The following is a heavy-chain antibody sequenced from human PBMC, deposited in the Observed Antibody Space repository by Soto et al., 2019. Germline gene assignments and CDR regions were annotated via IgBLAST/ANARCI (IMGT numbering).Heavy chain of an antibody. CDR1: SGSIGNSSW. Sequence: VFSGSIGNSSWWRWVRQHTGKGLEWIGEIYHSGSTNYTPSLKRRVTKSVDKSKNQFSLKLSSVTAADSAVYSGASVPTIARGLAYWGHGTPVTVSS. D-gene: IGHD5-12*01. J-gene: IGHJ1*01. CDR2: IYHSGST. V-gene: IGHV4-4*01. CDR3: ASVPTIARGLAY.